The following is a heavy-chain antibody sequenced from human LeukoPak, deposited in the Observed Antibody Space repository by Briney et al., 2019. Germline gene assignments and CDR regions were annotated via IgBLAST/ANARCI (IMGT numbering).Heavy chain of an antibody. CDR2: IYYSGST. Sequence: SETLPLTCTVSGGSISSSSYYWGWIRQPPGKGLEWIGSIYYSGSTYYNPSLKSRVTISVDTSRNQFSLKLSSVTAADTAVYYCARRAIAVAGTFDYWGQGTLVTVSS. V-gene: IGHV4-39*01. CDR3: ARRAIAVAGTFDY. D-gene: IGHD6-19*01. CDR1: GGSISSSSYY. J-gene: IGHJ4*02.